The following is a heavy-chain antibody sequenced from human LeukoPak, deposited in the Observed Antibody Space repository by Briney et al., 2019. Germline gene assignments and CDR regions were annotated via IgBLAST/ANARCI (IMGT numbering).Heavy chain of an antibody. CDR3: ARAPGYHDSSGYSRGLYYFDY. CDR1: GFTFSSYA. J-gene: IGHJ4*02. CDR2: ISGSGGST. Sequence: GGSLRLSCAASGFTFSSYAMSWVRQAPGKGLEWVSAISGSGGSTYYADSVKGRFTISRDNSKNTLYLQMNSLRAEDTAVYYCARAPGYHDSSGYSRGLYYFDYWGQGTLVTVSS. V-gene: IGHV3-23*01. D-gene: IGHD3-22*01.